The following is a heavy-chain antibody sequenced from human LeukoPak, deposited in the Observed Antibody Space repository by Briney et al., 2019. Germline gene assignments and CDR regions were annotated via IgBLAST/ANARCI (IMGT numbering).Heavy chain of an antibody. CDR2: ISSSSSYM. CDR1: GFTFSSYS. D-gene: IGHD2-2*01. J-gene: IGHJ4*02. CDR3: ARASRRYCSSTSCPAY. V-gene: IGHV3-21*01. Sequence: PGGSLRLSCAASGFTFSSYSMNWVRQAPGKGLEWVSSISSSSSYMYYADSVKGRFTISRDNAKNSLYLQMNSLRAEDTAVYYCARASRRYCSSTSCPAYWGQETLVTVSS.